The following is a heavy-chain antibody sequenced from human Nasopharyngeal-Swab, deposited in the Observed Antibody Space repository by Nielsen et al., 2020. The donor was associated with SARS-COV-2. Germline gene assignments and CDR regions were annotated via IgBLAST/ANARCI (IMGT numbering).Heavy chain of an antibody. D-gene: IGHD6-13*01. V-gene: IGHV1-18*04. CDR3: ESSSRGYSSSWYYYYYIDV. Sequence: ASVRPPCKASGGSFTCYIISWVRPTPAQGLEWMGWLSAYNGNTNYAQKLQGRVTMTTDTSTSTAYMELRSLRSHDTSVYHCESSSRGYSSSWYYYYYIDVRGKGTTVTVSS. CDR1: GGSFTCYI. J-gene: IGHJ6*03. CDR2: LSAYNGNT.